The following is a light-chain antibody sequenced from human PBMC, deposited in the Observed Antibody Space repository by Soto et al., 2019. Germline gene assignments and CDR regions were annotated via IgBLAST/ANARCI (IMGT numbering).Light chain of an antibody. Sequence: DIQMTQSPSNLSASVGDRVTINCRASQSKNSWLAWYQQKTGKAPKLLIYDASSLESGVPSRFSGSGSGTEFTLTISSLQPDDFATYYCQQYNSYSQTFGQGTKVDIK. CDR1: QSKNSW. CDR2: DAS. V-gene: IGKV1-5*01. J-gene: IGKJ1*01. CDR3: QQYNSYSQT.